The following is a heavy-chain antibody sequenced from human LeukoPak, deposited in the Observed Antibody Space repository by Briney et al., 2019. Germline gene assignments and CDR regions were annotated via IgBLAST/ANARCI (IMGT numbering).Heavy chain of an antibody. CDR2: INHSGST. CDR1: GGSFSGYY. V-gene: IGHV4-34*01. D-gene: IGHD3-16*02. CDR3: ARLGIYDYIWGSYRYTAFDY. J-gene: IGHJ4*02. Sequence: SETLSLTCAVYGGSFSGYYWSWIRQPPGKGLEWIGEINHSGSTNYNPSLKSRVTISVDTSKNRFSLKLSSVTAADTAVYYCARLGIYDYIWGSYRYTAFDYWGQGTLVTVSS.